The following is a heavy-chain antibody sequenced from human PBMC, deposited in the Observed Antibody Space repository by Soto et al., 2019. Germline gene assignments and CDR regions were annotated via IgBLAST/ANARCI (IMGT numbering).Heavy chain of an antibody. V-gene: IGHV4-31*03. CDR2: IYYSGNT. CDR1: GGSISSGGYY. D-gene: IGHD5-12*01. CDR3: AKVYRPGTRSGVDY. Sequence: PSETLSLTCTVSGGSISSGGYYWSWIRQHPGKGLEWIGYIYYSGNTYYNPSLKSRVTISEDTSKNQFSLKLSSVTAADTAVYYCAKVYRPGTRSGVDYWGQGTLVTVSS. J-gene: IGHJ4*02.